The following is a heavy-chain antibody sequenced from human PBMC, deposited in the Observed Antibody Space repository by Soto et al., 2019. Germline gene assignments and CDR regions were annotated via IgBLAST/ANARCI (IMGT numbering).Heavy chain of an antibody. CDR2: IYYSGST. CDR1: GGSISSSSYY. J-gene: IGHJ4*02. Sequence: PSETLSLTCTVSGGSISSSSYYWGWIRQPPGKGLEWIGSIYYSGSTYYNPSLKSRVTISVDTSKNQFSLKLSSVTAADTAVYYCASHSSYYYDSSGYYYLPDYWGQGTLVTVSS. V-gene: IGHV4-39*01. D-gene: IGHD3-22*01. CDR3: ASHSSYYYDSSGYYYLPDY.